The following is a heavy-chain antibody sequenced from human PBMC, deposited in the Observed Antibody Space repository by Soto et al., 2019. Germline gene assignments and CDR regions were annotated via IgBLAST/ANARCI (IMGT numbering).Heavy chain of an antibody. CDR1: GFTFSSYS. CDR3: ARVATMFDAFDI. CDR2: ISSSSSYI. Sequence: PGGSLRLSCAASGFTFSSYSMNWVRQAPGKGLEWVSSISSSSSYIYYADSVKGRFTISRDNAKNSLYLQMNSLRAEDTAVYYCARVATMFDAFDIWGQGTMVTVSS. D-gene: IGHD3-10*02. V-gene: IGHV3-21*01. J-gene: IGHJ3*02.